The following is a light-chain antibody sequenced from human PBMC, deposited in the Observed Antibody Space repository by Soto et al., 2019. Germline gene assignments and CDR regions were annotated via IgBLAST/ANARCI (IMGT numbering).Light chain of an antibody. CDR2: KNN. CDR1: SSNIGNFY. CDR3: AAWDDSLSGPGV. Sequence: QSVLTQPPSASGTPGQRVTISCSGSSSNIGNFYVYWYQQLPGTAPKLLIYKNNQRPLGVPHRFSGSKSGTSASLAISGLRSEDEADYYCAAWDDSLSGPGVFGGGTKLTVL. V-gene: IGLV1-47*01. J-gene: IGLJ7*01.